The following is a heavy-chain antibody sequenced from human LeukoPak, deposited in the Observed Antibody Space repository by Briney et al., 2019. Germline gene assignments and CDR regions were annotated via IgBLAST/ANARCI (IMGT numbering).Heavy chain of an antibody. CDR1: GFTFSSHA. CDR2: ITGSGTST. J-gene: IGHJ4*02. Sequence: GGSLRLSCAASGFTFSSHAMSWVRQAPGKGPEWVSGITGSGTSTFYADSVKGRCTISRDNSRNTLYLLLNSLRAEDTAVYYCAKDSTAGWGQGTLVTVSS. V-gene: IGHV3-23*01. CDR3: AKDSTAG.